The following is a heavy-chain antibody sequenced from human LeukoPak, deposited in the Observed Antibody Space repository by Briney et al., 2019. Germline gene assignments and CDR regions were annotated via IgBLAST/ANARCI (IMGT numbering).Heavy chain of an antibody. J-gene: IGHJ4*02. V-gene: IGHV3-7*01. Sequence: GGSLRLSCAASGFTFSSYWMSWVRQAPGKGLEWVANIKQDGSEKYYVDSVKGRFTISRDNAKNSLYLQMNSLRAEDTAVYYCARQSVGLGYYFDYWGQGTLVTVSS. CDR2: IKQDGSEK. CDR3: ARQSVGLGYYFDY. CDR1: GFTFSSYW. D-gene: IGHD1-26*01.